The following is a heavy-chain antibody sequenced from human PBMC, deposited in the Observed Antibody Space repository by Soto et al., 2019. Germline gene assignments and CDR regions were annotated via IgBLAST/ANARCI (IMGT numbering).Heavy chain of an antibody. Sequence: QVQLQQWGAGLLKPSETLSLTCAVYGGSFSGYQWTWIRQTPGKGLEWIGEINDTGNINYNPSLKSPVTIFIDTPKKHISLKLTSVTAAHTAVYYCATGLILWFGELSRRGGYYYYMDVWGKGTTVTVSS. CDR2: INDTGNI. CDR1: GGSFSGYQ. J-gene: IGHJ6*03. CDR3: ATGLILWFGELSRRGGYYYYMDV. V-gene: IGHV4-34*01. D-gene: IGHD3-10*01.